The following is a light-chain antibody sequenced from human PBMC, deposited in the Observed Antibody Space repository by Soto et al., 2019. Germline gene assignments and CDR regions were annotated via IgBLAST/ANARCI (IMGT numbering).Light chain of an antibody. CDR3: CSYAGSSPYV. CDR1: SRDVGIYNL. V-gene: IGLV2-23*01. CDR2: EDT. Sequence: QSVLTQPASVSGSPGQSITISCTGTSRDVGIYNLVSWYQLHPGKVPKLIIYEDTKRPSGISSRFSGSESGITAFLTISGLQAEDEADYYCCSYAGSSPYVFGPGTKVNV. J-gene: IGLJ1*01.